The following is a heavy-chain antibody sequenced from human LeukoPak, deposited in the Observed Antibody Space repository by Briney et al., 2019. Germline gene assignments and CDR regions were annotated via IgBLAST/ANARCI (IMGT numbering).Heavy chain of an antibody. CDR3: ARIWVVVPAANRYYYYYGMDV. CDR2: IIPIFGTA. V-gene: IGHV1-69*13. Sequence: ASVNVSCKASGGTFSSYAISWVRQAPGQGLEWMGGIIPIFGTANYAQKFQGRVTITADESTSTAYMELSSLRSEDTAVYYCARIWVVVPAANRYYYYYGMDVWGQGTTVTVSS. J-gene: IGHJ6*02. D-gene: IGHD2-2*01. CDR1: GGTFSSYA.